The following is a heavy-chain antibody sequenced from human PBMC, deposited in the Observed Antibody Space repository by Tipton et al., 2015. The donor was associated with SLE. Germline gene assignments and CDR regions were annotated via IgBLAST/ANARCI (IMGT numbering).Heavy chain of an antibody. J-gene: IGHJ2*01. V-gene: IGHV4-39*07. CDR3: ARDRALGYFDL. CDR2: IYYDGST. CDR1: GGSISSGSYY. Sequence: TLSLTCTVSGGSISSGSYYWGWIRQPPGKGLEWIGTIYYDGSTYYNPSLKSRLTISVDTSNNRFSLKLNSVTAADTAVYYCARDRALGYFDLWGRGALVTVSS.